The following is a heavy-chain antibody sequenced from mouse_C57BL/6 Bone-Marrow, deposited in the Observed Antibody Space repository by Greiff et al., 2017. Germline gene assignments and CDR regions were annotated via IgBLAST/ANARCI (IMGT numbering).Heavy chain of an antibody. V-gene: IGHV1-81*01. Sequence: QVQLKQSGAELARPGASVKLSCKASGYTFTSYGISWVKQRTGQGLEWIGKIYPRSGNTYYNEKFKGKATLTADKSSSTAYMELRSLTSEDSAVYFCARGGWYFDVWGTGTAVTVSS. J-gene: IGHJ1*03. D-gene: IGHD1-1*02. CDR1: GYTFTSYG. CDR3: ARGGWYFDV. CDR2: IYPRSGNT.